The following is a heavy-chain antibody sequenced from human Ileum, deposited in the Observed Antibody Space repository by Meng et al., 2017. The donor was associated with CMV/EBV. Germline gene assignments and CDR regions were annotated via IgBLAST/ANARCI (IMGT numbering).Heavy chain of an antibody. Sequence: SETLSLTCAISGDSVSSNSAAWNWIRQAPSRGLEWLGRTYYRSKWYNDYAESVKSRITINPDTSKNQFSLQLNSVTPEDTAVYYCARESTWWDSLYYYGMDVWGQGTTVTVSS. CDR3: ARESTWWDSLYYYGMDV. D-gene: IGHD1-26*01. V-gene: IGHV6-1*01. CDR2: TYYRSKWYN. J-gene: IGHJ6*02. CDR1: GDSVSSNSAA.